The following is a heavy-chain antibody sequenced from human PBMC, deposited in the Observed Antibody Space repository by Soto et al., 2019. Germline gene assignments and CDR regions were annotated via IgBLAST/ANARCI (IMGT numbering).Heavy chain of an antibody. Sequence: PGGSLRLSCAASGFTFGTYAMSWVRQAQGMGLEWVSAIGASEGSTYYADSVRDRFTISRDNLKNIMYLQMNSLRVDDTALYYCTKDGDAYDFAFDKWGQGTMVTVSS. CDR3: TKDGDAYDFAFDK. CDR2: IGASEGST. J-gene: IGHJ3*02. V-gene: IGHV3-23*01. D-gene: IGHD3-3*01. CDR1: GFTFGTYA.